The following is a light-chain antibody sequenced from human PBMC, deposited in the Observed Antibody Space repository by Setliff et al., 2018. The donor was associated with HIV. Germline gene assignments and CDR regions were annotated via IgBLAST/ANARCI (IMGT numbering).Light chain of an antibody. CDR2: EVS. V-gene: IGLV2-23*02. CDR3: CSYAGSTTYVV. CDR1: SSDVGTYNH. Sequence: QSVLTQPASVSGSPGQSITISCTGTSSDVGTYNHVPWYQQHPGKAPQLMISEVSKRPSGVSNRFSGSKSGNTASLTISGLQAEDEADYYCCSYAGSTTYVVFGGGTKVTVL. J-gene: IGLJ2*01.